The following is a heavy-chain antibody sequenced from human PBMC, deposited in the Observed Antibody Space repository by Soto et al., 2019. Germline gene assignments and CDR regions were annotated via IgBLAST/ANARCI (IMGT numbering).Heavy chain of an antibody. J-gene: IGHJ4*02. CDR3: VRGGGEMANPPPYLY. V-gene: IGHV1-69*06. Sequence: SVKVSCKASGGTFDSYAISWVRQAPGQGLEWMGGVIPMFLKSNYAQKFQGRVTITADKSTNTVYMEMNSLKSEDTAVYYCVRGGGEMANPPPYLYWGQGTQVTVSS. CDR1: GGTFDSYA. CDR2: VIPMFLKS. D-gene: IGHD3-16*01.